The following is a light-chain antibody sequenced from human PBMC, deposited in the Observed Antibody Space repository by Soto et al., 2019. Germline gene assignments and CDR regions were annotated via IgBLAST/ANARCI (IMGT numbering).Light chain of an antibody. CDR3: QQYGSSGT. Sequence: EVVLTQSPVTLCLAPGERATLCCMACQSLSNNYLAWYQQKPGQAPRLLIYGASNRATGTPDRFSGSGSGTDFTLTISRLEPEDFAVYYCQQYGSSGTFGQGTKVDIK. J-gene: IGKJ1*01. CDR2: GAS. CDR1: QSLSNNY. V-gene: IGKV3-20*01.